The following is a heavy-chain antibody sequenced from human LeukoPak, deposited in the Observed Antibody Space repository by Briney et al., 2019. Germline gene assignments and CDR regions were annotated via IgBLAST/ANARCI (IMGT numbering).Heavy chain of an antibody. CDR3: AREAYYYDSSGYGAPDAFDI. Sequence: GGSLRLSCAASGFTFSSYAMSWVRQAPGKGLEWVSAISGSGGSTYYADSVKGRFTISRDNSKNTLYLQMNSLRAEDTAVYYCAREAYYYDSSGYGAPDAFDIWGQGTMVTVSS. V-gene: IGHV3-23*01. J-gene: IGHJ3*02. CDR1: GFTFSSYA. CDR2: ISGSGGST. D-gene: IGHD3-22*01.